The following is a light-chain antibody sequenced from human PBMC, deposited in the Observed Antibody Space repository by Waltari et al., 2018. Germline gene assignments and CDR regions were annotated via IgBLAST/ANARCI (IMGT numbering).Light chain of an antibody. V-gene: IGKV1-5*01. CDR2: DAS. CDR1: QSISSW. CDR3: QQYNSYSPLT. Sequence: DIQMTQSPSTLSASVGDRVTTTCRARQSISSWLAWYQQKPGKAPKLRIYDASSLESGVPSRFSGSGSGTEFTLTISSLQPDDFATYYCQQYNSYSPLTFGGGTKVEIK. J-gene: IGKJ4*01.